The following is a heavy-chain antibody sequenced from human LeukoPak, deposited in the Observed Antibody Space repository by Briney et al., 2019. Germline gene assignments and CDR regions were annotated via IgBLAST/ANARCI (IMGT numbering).Heavy chain of an antibody. J-gene: IGHJ4*02. Sequence: SETLSLTCTVSGYSISSGYYWGWIRQPPGKGLEWIGSIYYSGSTYYNPSLKSRVTISVDTSKNQFSLKLSSVTAADTAVYYCARDDYYGSGSEDWGQGTLVTVSS. D-gene: IGHD3-10*01. CDR1: GYSISSGYY. V-gene: IGHV4-38-2*02. CDR2: IYYSGST. CDR3: ARDDYYGSGSED.